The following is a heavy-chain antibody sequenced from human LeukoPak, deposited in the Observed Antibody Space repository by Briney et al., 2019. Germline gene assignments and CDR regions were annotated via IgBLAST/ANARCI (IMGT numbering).Heavy chain of an antibody. D-gene: IGHD1-26*01. Sequence: SETLSLTCTVSGGSISSYYWSWIRQPPGKGLEWIGYIYYSGSTNYHPSLKSRVTISVDTSKNQFSLKLSSVTAADTAVYYCARGVGATTIDYWGQGTLVTVSS. J-gene: IGHJ4*02. CDR3: ARGVGATTIDY. CDR2: IYYSGST. CDR1: GGSISSYY. V-gene: IGHV4-59*08.